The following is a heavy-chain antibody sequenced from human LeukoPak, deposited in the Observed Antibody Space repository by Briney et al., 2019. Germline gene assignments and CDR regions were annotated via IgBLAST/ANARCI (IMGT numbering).Heavy chain of an antibody. CDR1: GFTFSSYD. CDR2: IGTAGDT. V-gene: IGHV3-13*01. Sequence: GGSLRLSCAASGFTFSSYDMHWVRQATGKGLEWVSAIGTAGDTYYPGSVKGRFTISGENAKNSLYLQMNSLRAGDTAVYYCARGGGTGPPPYYFDYWGQGTLVTVSS. J-gene: IGHJ4*02. CDR3: ARGGGTGPPPYYFDY. D-gene: IGHD1-7*01.